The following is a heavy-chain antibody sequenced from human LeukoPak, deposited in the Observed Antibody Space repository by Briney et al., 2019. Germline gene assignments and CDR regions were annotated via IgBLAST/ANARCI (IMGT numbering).Heavy chain of an antibody. D-gene: IGHD1-26*01. CDR3: AKALPSYPLDY. CDR2: ISGSGGST. J-gene: IGHJ4*02. Sequence: GGSLRLSCTASGFTFGDYAMSWVRQAPGKGLEWVSAISGSGGSTYYADSVKGRFTISRDNSKNTLYLQMNSLRAEDTAVYYCAKALPSYPLDYWGQGTLVTVSS. CDR1: GFTFGDYA. V-gene: IGHV3-23*01.